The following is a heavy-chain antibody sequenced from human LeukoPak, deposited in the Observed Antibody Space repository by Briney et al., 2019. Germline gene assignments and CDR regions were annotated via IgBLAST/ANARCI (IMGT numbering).Heavy chain of an antibody. J-gene: IGHJ4*02. CDR3: ARTPTAKSSLLDY. CDR2: IHYSGST. CDR1: GGSISSYY. V-gene: IGHV4-59*01. Sequence: PSETLSLTCTVSGGSISSYYWSWIRQPPGKGLEWPPGKGLEWIGYIHYSGSTNYNPSLKSRVTISVDTSKNQFSLKLSSVTAADTAVYYCARTPTAKSSLLDYWGQGTLVTVSS.